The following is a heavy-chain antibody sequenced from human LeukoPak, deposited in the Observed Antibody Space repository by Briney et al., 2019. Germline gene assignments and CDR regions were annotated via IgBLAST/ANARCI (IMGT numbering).Heavy chain of an antibody. CDR3: ARGLDRGYSYGNWFDP. CDR1: GDSISGYY. D-gene: IGHD5-18*01. V-gene: IGHV4-4*07. Sequence: SETLSLTCTVSGDSISGYYWSLIRQPAGKRLEWIGRIYTSETTNYNPSLRSRVTMSIDTSKNQFSLRLSSVTAADTAVYYCARGLDRGYSYGNWFDPWGQGTLVTVSS. CDR2: IYTSETT. J-gene: IGHJ5*02.